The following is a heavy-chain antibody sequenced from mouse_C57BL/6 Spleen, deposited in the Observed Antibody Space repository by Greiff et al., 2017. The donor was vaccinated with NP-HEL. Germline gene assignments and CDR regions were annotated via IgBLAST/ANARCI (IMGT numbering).Heavy chain of an antibody. V-gene: IGHV1-9*01. J-gene: IGHJ4*01. CDR2: ILPGSGST. D-gene: IGHD1-2*01. CDR1: GYTFTGYW. Sequence: VQLQQSGAELMKPGASVKLSCKATGYTFTGYWIEWVKQRPGHGLEWIGEILPGSGSTNYNEKFKGKATFTADTSSITAYIQLSSLTTEDSAIYYCARNIDLITAAYYYAMDYWGQGTSVTVSS. CDR3: ARNIDLITAAYYYAMDY.